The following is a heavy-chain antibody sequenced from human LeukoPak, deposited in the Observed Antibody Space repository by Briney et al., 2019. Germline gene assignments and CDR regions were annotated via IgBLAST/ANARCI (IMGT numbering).Heavy chain of an antibody. CDR2: ISGSGGST. Sequence: PGGSLRLSCAASGFTFSSYAMSWVRQAPGKGLEWVSAISGSGGSTYYADSVKGRFTISRDNSKNTLYLQMNSLRAEDTAVYYCAKDGSHDYVWGSYRCYWGQGTLVTVSS. CDR1: GFTFSSYA. V-gene: IGHV3-23*01. D-gene: IGHD3-16*02. CDR3: AKDGSHDYVWGSYRCY. J-gene: IGHJ4*02.